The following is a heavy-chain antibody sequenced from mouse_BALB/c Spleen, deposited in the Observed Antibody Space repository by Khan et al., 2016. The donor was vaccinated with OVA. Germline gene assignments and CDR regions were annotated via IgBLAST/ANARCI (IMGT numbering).Heavy chain of an antibody. V-gene: IGHV9-3-1*01. Sequence: QIQLVQSGPELKKPGETVKISCKASGYTFTNYGMNWVKQAPGKGLKWMGWINTYTGEPTYADDFKGRFAFSLETSASTAYLQINNLKKEDTATYFCARKYYRYGDYYAMDYWGQGTSVTVSS. D-gene: IGHD2-14*01. CDR2: INTYTGEP. CDR1: GYTFTNYG. J-gene: IGHJ4*01. CDR3: ARKYYRYGDYYAMDY.